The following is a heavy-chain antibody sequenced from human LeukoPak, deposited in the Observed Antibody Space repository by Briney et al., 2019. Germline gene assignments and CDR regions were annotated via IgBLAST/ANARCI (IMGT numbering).Heavy chain of an antibody. J-gene: IGHJ4*02. Sequence: PGGTLRLSCAASGFTFSSYGMHWVRQAPGKGLEWVAVISYDGSNKYYADSVKGRFTISRDNSKNTLYLQMNSLRAEDTAVYYCARSKKDYYDSSGYYLDYWGQGTLVTVSS. CDR1: GFTFSSYG. CDR2: ISYDGSNK. D-gene: IGHD3-22*01. CDR3: ARSKKDYYDSSGYYLDY. V-gene: IGHV3-30*03.